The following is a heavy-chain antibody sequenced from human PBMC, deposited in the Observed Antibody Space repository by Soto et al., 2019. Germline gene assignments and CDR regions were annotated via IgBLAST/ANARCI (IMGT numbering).Heavy chain of an antibody. J-gene: IGHJ4*02. CDR1: GFSLTTSGVG. CDR3: AHHPYYAFGSYSFDY. Sequence: QITLKESGPTLVRPTQTLTLTCTFSGFSLTTSGVGVGWIRQPPGKALEWLAVIYWDDDKRYSSSLKSRLTTPKDTSNNQVVLTMTNMDPVDTATYYCAHHPYYAFGSYSFDYWGQGTLVTVSS. V-gene: IGHV2-5*02. CDR2: IYWDDDK. D-gene: IGHD3-10*01.